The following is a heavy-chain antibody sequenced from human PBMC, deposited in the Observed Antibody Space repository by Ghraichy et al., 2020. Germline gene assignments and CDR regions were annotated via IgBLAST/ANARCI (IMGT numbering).Heavy chain of an antibody. CDR3: AKRGDCSGGSCSTHPFDY. V-gene: IGHV3-23*01. CDR2: ISGSGGST. D-gene: IGHD2-15*01. Sequence: GSLRLSCAASGFTFSSYAMSWVRQAPGKGLEWVSAISGSGGSTYYADSVKGRFTISRDNSKNTLYLQMNSLRAEDTAVYYCAKRGDCSGGSCSTHPFDYWGQGTLVPVSS. CDR1: GFTFSSYA. J-gene: IGHJ4*02.